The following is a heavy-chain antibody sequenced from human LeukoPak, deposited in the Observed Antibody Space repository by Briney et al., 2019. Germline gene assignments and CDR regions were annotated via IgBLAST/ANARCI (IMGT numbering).Heavy chain of an antibody. CDR3: ARHNTGGSWFDP. J-gene: IGHJ5*02. CDR2: IDPSDSYS. Sequence: GESLKISCKGSGYSFTSYWISWVRQMPGKGLEWMGRIDPSDSYSNYSPSFQGHVSMSADKSISTAYLQWSSLKASDSAMYYCARHNTGGSWFDPWGQGTLVTVSS. V-gene: IGHV5-10-1*01. CDR1: GYSFTSYW. D-gene: IGHD7-27*01.